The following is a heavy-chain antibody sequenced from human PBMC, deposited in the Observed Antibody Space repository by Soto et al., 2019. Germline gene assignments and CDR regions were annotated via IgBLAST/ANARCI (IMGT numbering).Heavy chain of an antibody. Sequence: EVQLLESGGGLVQPGGSLRLSCAASGFTFSSYAMSWVRQAPGKGLEWVSAISGSGGSTYYADSVKGRFTISRDNSKNRLYLQMNSLRAEDTAVYYCAKQRVNIVVVVAATSWFDPWGQGTLVTVSS. CDR3: AKQRVNIVVVVAATSWFDP. D-gene: IGHD2-15*01. CDR1: GFTFSSYA. CDR2: ISGSGGST. J-gene: IGHJ5*02. V-gene: IGHV3-23*01.